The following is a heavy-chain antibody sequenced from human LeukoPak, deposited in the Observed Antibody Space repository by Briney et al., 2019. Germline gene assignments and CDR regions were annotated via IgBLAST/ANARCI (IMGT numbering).Heavy chain of an antibody. J-gene: IGHJ5*02. D-gene: IGHD6-13*01. V-gene: IGHV3-48*04. Sequence: SGGSLRLSCAASGFTFSSYSMNWVRQAPGKGLEWVSYIRSSSSTIYYADSVKGRFTISRDNAKNSLYLQMNSLRAEDTAVYYCARGARFGGIAAAAPRWFDPWGQGTLVTVSS. CDR2: IRSSSSTI. CDR1: GFTFSSYS. CDR3: ARGARFGGIAAAAPRWFDP.